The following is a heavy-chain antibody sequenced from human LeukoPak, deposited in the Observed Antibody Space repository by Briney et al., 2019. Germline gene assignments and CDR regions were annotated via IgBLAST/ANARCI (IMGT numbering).Heavy chain of an antibody. CDR2: INTEGSST. Sequence: GGSLRLSCAASGFTFSSYWMHWVRQTPGKGLVWVSRINTEGSSTTYADSVKGRFTISRDNAKNTLFLQMNSLRAEDTAVYYCATLPAFCSSTSCYPRDYWGQGTQVTVSS. V-gene: IGHV3-74*01. J-gene: IGHJ4*02. D-gene: IGHD2-2*01. CDR3: ATLPAFCSSTSCYPRDY. CDR1: GFTFSSYW.